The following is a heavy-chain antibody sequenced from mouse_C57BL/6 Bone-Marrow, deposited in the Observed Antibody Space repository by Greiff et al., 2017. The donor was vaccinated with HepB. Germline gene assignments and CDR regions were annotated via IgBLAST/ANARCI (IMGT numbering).Heavy chain of an antibody. CDR2: IYPGSGNT. Sequence: QVQLQQSGAELVRPGASVKLSCKASGYTFTDYYINWVKQRPGQGLEWIARIYPGSGNTYYNEKFKGKATLTAEKSSSTAYMQLSSLTSEDSAVYFCARQITTVVATDCYAMDDWGQGTSVTVSA. J-gene: IGHJ4*01. D-gene: IGHD1-1*01. V-gene: IGHV1-76*01. CDR1: GYTFTDYY. CDR3: ARQITTVVATDCYAMDD.